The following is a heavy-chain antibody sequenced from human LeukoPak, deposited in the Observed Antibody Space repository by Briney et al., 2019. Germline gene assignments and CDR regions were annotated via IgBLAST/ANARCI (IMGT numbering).Heavy chain of an antibody. CDR2: IRYDGSNK. J-gene: IGHJ4*02. D-gene: IGHD3-10*01. CDR1: GFTFSSYG. Sequence: PGGSLRLSCAASGFTFSSYGMHWVRQAPGKGLEWVAFIRYDGSNKYYADSVKGRFTISRDNSKNTLYLQMNSLRAEDTAVYYCARDRYYYGSGSYYLSDYWGQGTLVTVSS. CDR3: ARDRYYYGSGSYYLSDY. V-gene: IGHV3-30*02.